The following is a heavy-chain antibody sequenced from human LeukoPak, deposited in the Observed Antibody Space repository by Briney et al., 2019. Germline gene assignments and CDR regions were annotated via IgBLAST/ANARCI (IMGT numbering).Heavy chain of an antibody. J-gene: IGHJ6*02. CDR1: GYTFTSYY. Sequence: GASVNVSCKASGYTFTSYYMHWVRQAPGRGLEWMGIINPSGGSTSYAQKFQGRVTMTRDTSTSTVYMELSSLRSEDTAVYYCAREVDYDILTGYLYYYYYYGMDVWGQGTTVTVSS. CDR3: AREVDYDILTGYLYYYYYYGMDV. V-gene: IGHV1-46*01. D-gene: IGHD3-9*01. CDR2: INPSGGST.